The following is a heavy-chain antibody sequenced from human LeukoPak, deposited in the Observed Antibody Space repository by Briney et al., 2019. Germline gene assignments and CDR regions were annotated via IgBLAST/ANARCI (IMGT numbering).Heavy chain of an antibody. CDR2: IYYSGST. D-gene: IGHD5-18*01. Sequence: SETLSLTCTVSGGSISSGDYYWSWIRQPPGKGLEWIGYIYYSGSTYYNPSLKSRVTISVDTSKNQFSLKLSSVTAADTAVYYCARGYSYGPYYFDYWGQETLVTVSS. CDR3: ARGYSYGPYYFDY. V-gene: IGHV4-30-4*01. CDR1: GGSISSGDYY. J-gene: IGHJ4*02.